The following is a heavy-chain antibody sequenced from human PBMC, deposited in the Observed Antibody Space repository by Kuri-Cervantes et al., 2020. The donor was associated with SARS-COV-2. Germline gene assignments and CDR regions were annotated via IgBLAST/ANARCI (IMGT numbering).Heavy chain of an antibody. CDR1: GGSIISSGNY. CDR2: IYYTGST. V-gene: IGHV4-39*01. D-gene: IGHD3-22*01. J-gene: IGHJ5*02. CDR3: ARHPLITLKEGWFDP. Sequence: SETLSLTYSVSGGSIISSGNYWGWIRQPPGKGLEWVGSIYYTGSTSYNPSLKSRVTISVDTSKNQFSLRLSSVTAADTAVYYCARHPLITLKEGWFDPWGQGTLVTVSS.